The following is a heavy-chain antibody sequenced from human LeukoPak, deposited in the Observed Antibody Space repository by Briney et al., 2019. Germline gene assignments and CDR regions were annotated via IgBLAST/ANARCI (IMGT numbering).Heavy chain of an antibody. D-gene: IGHD3-3*01. V-gene: IGHV4-4*07. Sequence: SETLSLTCTVSGGSISSYYWSWIRQPAGKGLEWIGRIYTSGSTNYNPSLKSRVTMSVDTSKNQFSLKLSSVTAADTAVYYCARTLGKDYDFWSGYYHNWFDPWGQGTLVTVSS. CDR3: ARTLGKDYDFWSGYYHNWFDP. CDR1: GGSISSYY. CDR2: IYTSGST. J-gene: IGHJ5*02.